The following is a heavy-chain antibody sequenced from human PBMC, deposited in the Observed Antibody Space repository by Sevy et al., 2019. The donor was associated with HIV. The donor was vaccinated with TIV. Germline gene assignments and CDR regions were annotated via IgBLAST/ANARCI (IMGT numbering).Heavy chain of an antibody. V-gene: IGHV3-23*01. CDR2: ISSRGDHP. J-gene: IGHJ4*02. Sequence: GGSLRVSCAASGFTFSSQAMSLVLQSPGKGQKWVSIISSRGDHPYYEDSVKGRFTISRDNFKNMLYLQKNGLRAEETAVYYCAIEGTHRRRNYGGRGTLVTVSS. CDR3: AIEGTHRRRNY. CDR1: GFTFSSQA.